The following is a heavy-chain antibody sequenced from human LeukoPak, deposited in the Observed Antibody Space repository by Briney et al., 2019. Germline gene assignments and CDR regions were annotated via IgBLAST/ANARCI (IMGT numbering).Heavy chain of an antibody. J-gene: IGHJ4*02. D-gene: IGHD6-6*01. CDR3: ARTSIAAREADY. CDR1: GFTFSRYS. CDR2: ISNNGGST. Sequence: GGSLRLSCAASGFTFSRYSMRWVRQAPGKGLEYVSAISNNGGSTYYAKSVKGRFTISRDNSKNTLYLQMGSLRAEDMAVYYCARTSIAAREADYWGQGTLVTVSS. V-gene: IGHV3-64*01.